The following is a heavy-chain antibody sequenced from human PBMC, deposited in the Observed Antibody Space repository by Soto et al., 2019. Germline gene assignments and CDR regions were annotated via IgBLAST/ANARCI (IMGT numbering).Heavy chain of an antibody. D-gene: IGHD5-12*01. J-gene: IGHJ4*02. Sequence: SETLSLTCTVSGGSISSSSYYWGWIRQPPGKGLEWIGYIYYSGSTNYNPSLKSRVTISVDTSKNQFSLKLSSVTAAETAVYYCARRVSGYDWTLDYWGQGTLVTVSS. CDR2: IYYSGST. CDR3: ARRVSGYDWTLDY. CDR1: GGSISSSSYY. V-gene: IGHV4-61*05.